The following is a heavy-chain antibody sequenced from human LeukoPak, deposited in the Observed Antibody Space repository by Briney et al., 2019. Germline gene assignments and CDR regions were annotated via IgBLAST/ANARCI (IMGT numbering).Heavy chain of an antibody. CDR2: INHSGST. Sequence: SETLSLTCAVYGGSFSGYYWSWIRQPPGKGLEWIGEINHSGSTNYNPSLKSRVTISVDTSKNQFSLKLSSVTAADTAVYYCARDPGRHVYGSGSSCAWGQGTLVTVSS. V-gene: IGHV4-34*01. CDR1: GGSFSGYY. D-gene: IGHD3-10*01. CDR3: ARDPGRHVYGSGSSCA. J-gene: IGHJ4*02.